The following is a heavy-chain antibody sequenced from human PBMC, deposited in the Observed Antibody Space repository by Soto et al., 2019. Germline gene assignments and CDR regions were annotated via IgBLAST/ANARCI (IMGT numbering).Heavy chain of an antibody. V-gene: IGHV3-15*01. J-gene: IGHJ4*02. CDR2: IKSKTDGGTT. Sequence: EVQLVESGGGLVKPGGSLRLSCAASGFTFSNAWMSWVRQAPGRGLEWVGRIKSKTDGGTTDYAAPVKGRFTISRDDSKNTLYLQMNCLKTEDTAVYYCTTDPFYCGYRIYWGQGTLVTVSS. D-gene: IGHD5-12*01. CDR1: GFTFSNAW. CDR3: TTDPFYCGYRIY.